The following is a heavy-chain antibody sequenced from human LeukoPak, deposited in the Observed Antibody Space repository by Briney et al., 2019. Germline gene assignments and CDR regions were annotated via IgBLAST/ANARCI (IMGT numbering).Heavy chain of an antibody. CDR3: ASDDYGDYEDGFDI. J-gene: IGHJ3*02. D-gene: IGHD4-17*01. CDR1: GFTFGRAT. Sequence: PGGSLRLSCVVSGFTFGRATLNWVRQAPGKGLEWVSSISSTSTYINYADSVKGRFTISRDNAKKSLYLQMNGLRGEDTAMYYCASDDYGDYEDGFDIWGQGTMVTVSS. CDR2: ISSTSTYI. V-gene: IGHV3-21*01.